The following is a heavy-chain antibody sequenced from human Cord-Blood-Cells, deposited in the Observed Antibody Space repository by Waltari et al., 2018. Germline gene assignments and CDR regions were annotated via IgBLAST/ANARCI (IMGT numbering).Heavy chain of an antibody. CDR1: GFTFSRYW. V-gene: IGHV3-7*01. D-gene: IGHD2-15*01. CDR3: ARDGADAFDI. Sequence: EVQLVESGGGLVQPGGSLRLSCAASGFTFSRYWMSWVRQAPGKGLEGVANIKQDGSKKYYVDSVKGRFTISRDNAKNSLYLQMNSLRAEDTAVYYCARDGADAFDIWGQGTMVTVSS. CDR2: IKQDGSKK. J-gene: IGHJ3*02.